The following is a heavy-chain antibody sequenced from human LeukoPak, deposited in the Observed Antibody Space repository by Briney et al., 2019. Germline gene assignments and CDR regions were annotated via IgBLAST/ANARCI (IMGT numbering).Heavy chain of an antibody. V-gene: IGHV4-59*01. CDR3: ARGGYDILTGYGSFDP. CDR1: GGSITYYY. D-gene: IGHD3-9*01. CDR2: SYYSGTT. J-gene: IGHJ5*02. Sequence: KPSETLSLTCTVSGGSITYYYWSWIRQPPGKGLEWIGCSYYSGTTYYNPSLKSRLTISVDTSKNQFSLKLSSVTTADTAMYYCARGGYDILTGYGSFDPWGQGTLVTVSS.